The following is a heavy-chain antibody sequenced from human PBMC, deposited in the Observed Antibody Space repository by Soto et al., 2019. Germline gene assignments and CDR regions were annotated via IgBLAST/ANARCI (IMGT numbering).Heavy chain of an antibody. D-gene: IGHD7-27*01. V-gene: IGHV4-30-2*01. J-gene: IGHJ4*02. CDR3: GRGLGAVDFDY. CDR2: IYHSGST. CDR1: GGSISSGGYS. Sequence: QLQLQESGSGLVKPSQTLSLTCAVSGGSISSGGYSWSWIRQPPGKGLEWIGYIYHSGSTYYNPSLKSRVFLSVDRAKNLFPLKLSYLTAADTAVYYCGRGLGAVDFDYWGQRTLVTVSS.